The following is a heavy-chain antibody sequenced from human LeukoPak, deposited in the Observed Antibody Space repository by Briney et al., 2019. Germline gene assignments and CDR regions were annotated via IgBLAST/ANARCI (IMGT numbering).Heavy chain of an antibody. Sequence: ASVKVSCKASGYTFTSYGISWVRQAPGQGLEWMGWISAYNGNTNYAQKLQGRVTMTTDTSTSTAYMELRSLRSDDTAVYYCARSKGGITMIVVVNSAFDVWGPGTMVTVSS. J-gene: IGHJ3*01. CDR2: ISAYNGNT. D-gene: IGHD3-22*01. V-gene: IGHV1-18*01. CDR1: GYTFTSYG. CDR3: ARSKGGITMIVVVNSAFDV.